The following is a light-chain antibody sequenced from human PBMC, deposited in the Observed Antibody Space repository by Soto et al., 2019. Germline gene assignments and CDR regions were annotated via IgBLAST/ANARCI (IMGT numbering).Light chain of an antibody. CDR2: DAS. J-gene: IGKJ1*01. CDR3: QQRSNWPPTWT. V-gene: IGKV3-11*01. Sequence: EIVLTQSPATLSLSPGERATLSCMASQIVSSYLAWYQQKPGQAPRLLIYDASNRATGIPARFSGSGSGTDFTLTISSLEPEDFAVYYCQQRSNWPPTWTFGQGTKVDI. CDR1: QIVSSY.